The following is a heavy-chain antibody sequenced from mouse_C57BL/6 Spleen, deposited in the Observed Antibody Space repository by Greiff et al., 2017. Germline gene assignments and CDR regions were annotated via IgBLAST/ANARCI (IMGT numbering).Heavy chain of an antibody. D-gene: IGHD2-5*01. Sequence: QVQLQQPGAELVKPGASVKVSCKASGYTFTSYWMHWVKQRPGQGLEWIGRIHPSDSDTNYNQKFKGKATLTVDKSSSTAYMQLSSLTSEDSAVCYCATYYSNYGFAYWGQGTLVTVSA. CDR1: GYTFTSYW. CDR3: ATYYSNYGFAY. V-gene: IGHV1-74*01. J-gene: IGHJ3*01. CDR2: IHPSDSDT.